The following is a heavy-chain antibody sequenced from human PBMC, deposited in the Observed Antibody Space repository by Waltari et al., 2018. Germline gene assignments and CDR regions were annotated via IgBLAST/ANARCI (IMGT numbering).Heavy chain of an antibody. Sequence: QVQLQQWGAGLLKPSETLSLTCAVYGGSFSGSYWSWIGQPPGKGLEWIGEINHSGSTNYNPSLKSRVTISVDTSKNQFSLKLSSVTAADTAVYYCARVRVVVIAMVYYYYYMDVWGKGTTVTVSS. J-gene: IGHJ6*03. D-gene: IGHD2-21*01. CDR3: ARVRVVVIAMVYYYYYMDV. V-gene: IGHV4-34*01. CDR2: INHSGST. CDR1: GGSFSGSY.